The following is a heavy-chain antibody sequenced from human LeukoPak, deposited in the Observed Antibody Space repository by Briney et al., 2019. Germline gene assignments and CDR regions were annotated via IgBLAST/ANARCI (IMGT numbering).Heavy chain of an antibody. CDR3: ARDHYDSIP. Sequence: GGSLRLSCVASGFTFSSYAMHWVRQAPGKGLEWVAVISYDGSNKYYADSVKGRFTISRDNSKNTLYLQMNSLRAEDTAVYYCARDHYDSIPWGQGTLVTVSS. CDR2: ISYDGSNK. CDR1: GFTFSSYA. V-gene: IGHV3-30-3*01. J-gene: IGHJ5*02. D-gene: IGHD3-22*01.